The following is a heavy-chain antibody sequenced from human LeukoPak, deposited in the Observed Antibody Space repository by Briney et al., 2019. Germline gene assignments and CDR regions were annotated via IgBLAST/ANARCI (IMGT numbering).Heavy chain of an antibody. Sequence: GGSLRLSYAASGFTFSSYAMTWVRQAPGKGLEWVSVISGSGDATYYADSVKGRFTISRDNSKNTLYLQMNSLRAEDTAVYYCAKSPRDGYNLFDYWGQGTLVTVSS. CDR2: ISGSGDAT. V-gene: IGHV3-23*01. D-gene: IGHD5-24*01. CDR1: GFTFSSYA. J-gene: IGHJ4*02. CDR3: AKSPRDGYNLFDY.